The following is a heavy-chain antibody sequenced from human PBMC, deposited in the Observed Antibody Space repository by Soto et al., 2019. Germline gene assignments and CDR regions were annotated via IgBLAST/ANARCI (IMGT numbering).Heavy chain of an antibody. D-gene: IGHD3-3*01. CDR3: AKDREGVVITIFGC. V-gene: IGHV3-23*01. CDR2: ISGSGGST. CDR1: GFTFSSYA. J-gene: IGHJ4*02. Sequence: EVQLLESGGGLVQPGGSLRLSCAASGFTFSSYAMSCVRQAPGKGLEWVSGISGSGGSTYYADSVKGRSTISRDNPKNSLNLQMNRLRAEDTAVYYCAKDREGVVITIFGCLGQGALFTVSS.